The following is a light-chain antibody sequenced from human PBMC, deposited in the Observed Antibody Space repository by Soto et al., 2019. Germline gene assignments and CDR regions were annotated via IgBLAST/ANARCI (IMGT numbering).Light chain of an antibody. CDR2: TAS. V-gene: IGKV1-12*01. CDR1: QSISTW. CDR3: QQSKSFPWT. Sequence: DIQMTHSPSSVSSSVVYRVTITCRASQSISTWLAWYQQKPGTAPNLLIFTASYLQSGVPSRFSGSGSGTDFTLTINGLQPEDFATYYCQQSKSFPWTFGQGTKVDIK. J-gene: IGKJ1*01.